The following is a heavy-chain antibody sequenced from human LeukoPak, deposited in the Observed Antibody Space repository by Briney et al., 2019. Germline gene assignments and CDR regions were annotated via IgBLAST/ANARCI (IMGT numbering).Heavy chain of an antibody. Sequence: ASVKVSCKASGGTFSSYTISWVRQAPGQGLEWMGRIIPILGIANYAQKFQGRVTTTADKSTSTAYMELSSLRSEDTAVYYCARDHESITIFGVVHYFDYWGQGTLVTVSS. V-gene: IGHV1-69*04. J-gene: IGHJ4*02. CDR3: ARDHESITIFGVVHYFDY. CDR1: GGTFSSYT. D-gene: IGHD3-3*01. CDR2: IIPILGIA.